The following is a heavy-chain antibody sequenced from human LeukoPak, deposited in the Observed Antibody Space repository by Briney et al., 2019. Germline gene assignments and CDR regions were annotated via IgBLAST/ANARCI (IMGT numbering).Heavy chain of an antibody. V-gene: IGHV4-30-2*01. CDR3: ARERAKYGDPPH. CDR2: IYHSGST. Sequence: PSQTLSLTCTVSGGSISSGGYYWSWIRQPPGKGLEWIGYIYHSGSTYYNPSLKSRVTISVDRSKNQFSLKLSSVTAADTAVYYCARERAKYGDPPHWGQGTLVTVSS. CDR1: GGSISSGGYY. D-gene: IGHD4-17*01. J-gene: IGHJ4*02.